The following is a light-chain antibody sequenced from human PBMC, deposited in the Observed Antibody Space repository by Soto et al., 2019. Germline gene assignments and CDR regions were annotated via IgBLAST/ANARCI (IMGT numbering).Light chain of an antibody. V-gene: IGLV2-14*03. CDR2: DVS. Sequence: QSVLTQPASVSGSPGQSITLSCTGTSSDVGGYIYVSWYQHHPGKAPKLMIYDVSNRPSGVSNRLSGSKSGNTASLTISGLQAEDEAVYYCSSYTSSSTPYVFGTGTKVTVL. CDR1: SSDVGGYIY. J-gene: IGLJ1*01. CDR3: SSYTSSSTPYV.